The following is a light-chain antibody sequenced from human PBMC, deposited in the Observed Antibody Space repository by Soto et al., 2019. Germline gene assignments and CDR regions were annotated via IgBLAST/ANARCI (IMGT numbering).Light chain of an antibody. J-gene: IGKJ1*01. CDR2: GAS. Sequence: IIMSLSLAALSVSPGERATPPCRASKGIGDTLAWYQHKPGQAPRLLIHGASTRATGFPARFSGSGSGTDFTLTISSLQSEDFAVYYCQHYNNWPWPFGQGTKAAIK. V-gene: IGKV3-15*01. CDR3: QHYNNWPWP. CDR1: KGIGDT.